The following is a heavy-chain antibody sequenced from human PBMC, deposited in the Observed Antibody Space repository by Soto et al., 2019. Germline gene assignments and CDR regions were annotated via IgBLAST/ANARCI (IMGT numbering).Heavy chain of an antibody. V-gene: IGHV3-23*01. CDR2: ISGSVGIT. D-gene: IGHD3-3*01. CDR1: GVTFSSYA. J-gene: IGHJ6*02. CDR3: VKDVPTIFGVVIINQTSGMVV. Sequence: EVQLLESGGGLVQPGGSLRLPCAASGVTFSSYAMSWVRQAPGKGLEWVSAISGSVGITYYADSVKGRFTISRDNSKNTLYLQMNSLRAEDTAVYYCVKDVPTIFGVVIINQTSGMVVWGQGTTVTVSS.